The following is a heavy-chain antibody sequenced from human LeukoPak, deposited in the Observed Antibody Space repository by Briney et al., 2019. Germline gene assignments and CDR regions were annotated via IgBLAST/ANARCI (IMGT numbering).Heavy chain of an antibody. CDR2: ISSIGSST. CDR3: ARDRVVGTTRIGLRLDAFDI. CDR1: GFTFISYG. D-gene: IGHD1-26*01. Sequence: GGSLRLSCAASGFTFISYGMSWVRQAPGKGLEWVAAISSIGSSTYYAGSLQGRFTISRDNSKHKMYLQTNKQPSTEPAVYYCARDRVVGTTRIGLRLDAFDIWGQGTMVTVSS. V-gene: IGHV3-23*01. J-gene: IGHJ3*02.